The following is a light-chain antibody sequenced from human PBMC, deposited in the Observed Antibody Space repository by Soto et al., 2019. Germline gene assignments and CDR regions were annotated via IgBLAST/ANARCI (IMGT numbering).Light chain of an antibody. J-gene: IGKJ1*01. V-gene: IGKV1-5*01. CDR2: DAS. CDR1: QSMNDW. CDR3: LRYNAFSQT. Sequence: DIHMTQSPSTLSASVGDRVTITCRASQSMNDWLAWYQQKPGKAPKVLIYDASSLQSGVPSRFSGSGSGTEFTLTIDSLQSDDVAIYYCLRYNAFSQTFGQGTKVEI.